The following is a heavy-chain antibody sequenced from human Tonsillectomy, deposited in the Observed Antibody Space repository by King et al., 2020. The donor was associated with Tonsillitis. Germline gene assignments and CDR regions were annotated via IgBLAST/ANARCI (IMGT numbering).Heavy chain of an antibody. V-gene: IGHV4-38-2*02. CDR1: GYSVTGFPY. CDR2: VYQSGST. CDR3: ARNITVTTGRSTSYYFDN. D-gene: IGHD4-17*01. Sequence: VQLQESGPGLVKPSETLSLTCTVSGYSVTGFPYWGWIRQSPGKGLEWLGSVYQSGSTYYNPSFKSRVTILVDSSKSHFSLQLQLSSVTAADTAIYYCARNITVTTGRSTSYYFDNWGLGTQVTVSS. J-gene: IGHJ4*02.